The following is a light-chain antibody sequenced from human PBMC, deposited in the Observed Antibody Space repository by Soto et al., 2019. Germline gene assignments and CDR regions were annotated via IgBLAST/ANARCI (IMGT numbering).Light chain of an antibody. V-gene: IGLV1-40*01. Sequence: QSVLTQPPSVSGAPGQRVTISCTGSNSNIGSNYDVIWYQQLPGTAPKLLIYGNTHRPSGVPHRFSGSKSGTLASLAITGLQPEDEADYYCQSYDSRLGGYVFGSGTKVTVL. CDR3: QSYDSRLGGYV. CDR2: GNT. CDR1: NSNIGSNYD. J-gene: IGLJ1*01.